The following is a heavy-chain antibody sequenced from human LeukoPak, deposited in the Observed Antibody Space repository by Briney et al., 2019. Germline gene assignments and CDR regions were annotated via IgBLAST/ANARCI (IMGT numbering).Heavy chain of an antibody. CDR2: INHSGST. J-gene: IGHJ4*02. CDR3: ASLSGGAAVSAFEY. Sequence: PSETLSLTCAVYGGSFSGYYWSWIRQPPGKGLEWIGEINHSGSTNYNPSLKSRVTISVDTSKNQFSLKLSSVTAADTAVYYCASLSGGAAVSAFEYWGQGTLVIVSS. CDR1: GGSFSGYY. V-gene: IGHV4-34*01. D-gene: IGHD2-15*01.